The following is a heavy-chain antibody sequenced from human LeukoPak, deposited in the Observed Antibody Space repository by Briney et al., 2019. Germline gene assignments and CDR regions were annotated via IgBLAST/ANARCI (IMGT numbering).Heavy chain of an antibody. D-gene: IGHD3-10*01. V-gene: IGHV3-11*01. CDR3: ARAGDRYYYYGMDV. CDR2: ISSSGSTI. Sequence: KSGGSLRLSCAASGFTFSDYYMSWIRQAPGKGLEWVSYISSSGSTIYYADSVKGRFTISRDNAKNSLYLQMNSLRAEDTAVYYCARAGDRYYYYGMDVWGQGTTVTVSS. J-gene: IGHJ6*02. CDR1: GFTFSDYY.